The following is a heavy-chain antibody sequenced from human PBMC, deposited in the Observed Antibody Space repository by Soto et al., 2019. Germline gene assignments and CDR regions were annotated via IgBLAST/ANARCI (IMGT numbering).Heavy chain of an antibody. Sequence: QVHLVESGGGVVQPGGSLRLSCAASGFTFSSYAIQWVRQAPGKGLEWVAIIWFDGSNKYYADSVKGRFSISRDNSKNTLFLQMDSLRAEDTAVYYCARGQLPAATTYFDFWGQGTLVIVSS. J-gene: IGHJ4*02. CDR2: IWFDGSNK. CDR3: ARGQLPAATTYFDF. CDR1: GFTFSSYA. D-gene: IGHD2-15*01. V-gene: IGHV3-33*01.